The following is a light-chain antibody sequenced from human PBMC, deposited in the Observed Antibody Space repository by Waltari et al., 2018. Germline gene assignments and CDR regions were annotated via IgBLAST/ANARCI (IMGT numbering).Light chain of an antibody. CDR3: AAWDDNLTGPL. CDR1: SSNLGGTF. V-gene: IGLV1-47*01. J-gene: IGLJ3*02. CDR2: KNN. Sequence: SVLTQPPSASGTPGQPVTIPCSGSSSNLGGTFVSCYQQLPRMPPQRLTYKNNQRPSGVPDRFSGSKSGTSASLAISGLRSDDEAEYYCAAWDDNLTGPLFGGGTKVTVL.